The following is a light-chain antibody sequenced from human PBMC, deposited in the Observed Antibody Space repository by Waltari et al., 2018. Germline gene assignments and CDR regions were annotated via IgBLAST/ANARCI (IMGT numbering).Light chain of an antibody. CDR2: QNG. CDR1: ELGNRY. CDR3: QAWDRGTRGV. V-gene: IGLV3-1*01. Sequence: SYDLTQPPSVSVSPGQTASITCPGDELGNRYVCWYQQKPGQSPVLIIYQNGRRPSGIPDRFSGSNSGNTATLTISGTQAMDEADYYCQAWDRGTRGVFGGGTRLTVL. J-gene: IGLJ2*01.